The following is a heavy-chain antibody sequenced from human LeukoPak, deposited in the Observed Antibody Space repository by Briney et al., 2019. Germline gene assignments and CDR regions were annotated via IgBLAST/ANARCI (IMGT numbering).Heavy chain of an antibody. CDR1: GCTFAAYY. Sequence: GASVKVSCKASGCTFAAYYIHWVRQAPGQGPEWMGWINPNSGDTKFAQKFQGRVTMTRDTSINTAYMELSRLRSDDTAVYYCARDGVRGVPNGYWGQGTLVTVSS. D-gene: IGHD3-10*02. J-gene: IGHJ4*02. V-gene: IGHV1-2*02. CDR2: INPNSGDT. CDR3: ARDGVRGVPNGY.